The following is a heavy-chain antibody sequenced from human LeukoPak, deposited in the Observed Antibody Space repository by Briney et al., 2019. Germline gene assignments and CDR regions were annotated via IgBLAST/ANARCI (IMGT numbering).Heavy chain of an antibody. CDR2: LYNDAFGSTT. D-gene: IGHD3-16*01. Sequence: GGSLRLSCAGSGFTISTNFMSWVRQAPGKGLEWVSTLYNDAFGSTTYYADSVTGRFTISRDNSQNTLFLQMSSLTAEDTAMYYCARELGGGGLHYFDYWGRGTLVTVSS. J-gene: IGHJ4*02. V-gene: IGHV3-53*01. CDR1: GFTISTNF. CDR3: ARELGGGGLHYFDY.